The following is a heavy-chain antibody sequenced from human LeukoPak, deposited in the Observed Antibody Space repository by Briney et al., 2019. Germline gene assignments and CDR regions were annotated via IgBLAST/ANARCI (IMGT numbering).Heavy chain of an antibody. Sequence: PGGSLRLSCAASGFTFSDYYMSWIRQAPGKGLEWVSSISRSSTYIYYGDSVKGRFTISRDNAKNSLYLQMNSLRAEDTAVYYCARVVWGWDTAMPTLFDYWGRGTLVTVSS. V-gene: IGHV3-11*06. CDR3: ARVVWGWDTAMPTLFDY. CDR2: ISRSSTYI. J-gene: IGHJ4*02. CDR1: GFTFSDYY. D-gene: IGHD5-18*01.